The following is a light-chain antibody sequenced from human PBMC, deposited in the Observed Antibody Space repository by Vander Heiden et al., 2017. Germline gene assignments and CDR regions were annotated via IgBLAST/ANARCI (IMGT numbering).Light chain of an antibody. J-gene: IGKJ1*01. CDR2: WAS. CDR1: QSVLYSSNNKNY. CDR3: QQYFANPGT. Sequence: DVVMTQSPDSLAGSLGERATINCKSSQSVLYSSNNKNYLAWYQQKPGQPPKLLIYWASSRESGVPDRFSGSGSGTDFTLTISSLQAEDVAVYYCQQYFANPGTFGQGTKVEIK. V-gene: IGKV4-1*01.